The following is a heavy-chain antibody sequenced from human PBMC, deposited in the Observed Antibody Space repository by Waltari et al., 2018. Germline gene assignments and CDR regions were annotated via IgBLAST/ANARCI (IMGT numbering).Heavy chain of an antibody. J-gene: IGHJ4*02. CDR3: AADDNSSSWDYFIF. D-gene: IGHD6-6*01. Sequence: QVQLVQSGAVVKRPGASVKVSCQVSGYSLDRLSVHWVRQVPGKGLEWVGVLYPEPHPGRTIYYRTFLGLVTMSDDTSTYTAYMEMTGLKSEYTAVDFFAADDNSSSWDYFIFWVQGTLVIVSS. CDR1: GYSLDRLS. V-gene: IGHV1-24*01. CDR2: LYPEPHPGRT.